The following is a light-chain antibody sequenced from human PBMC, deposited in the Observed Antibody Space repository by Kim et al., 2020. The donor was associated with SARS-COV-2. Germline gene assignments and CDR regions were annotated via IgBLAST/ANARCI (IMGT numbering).Light chain of an antibody. J-gene: IGLJ1*01. CDR2: DVT. CDR3: TSFASGATPYV. V-gene: IGLV2-14*03. Sequence: QSIIISCTGTPSDIGGYDFVSWYQQQPGKAPKLMIYDVTNRPSGVSHRFSGSKSGNTASLIISGLQAEDEADYFCTSFASGATPYVFGAGTKVTVL. CDR1: PSDIGGYDF.